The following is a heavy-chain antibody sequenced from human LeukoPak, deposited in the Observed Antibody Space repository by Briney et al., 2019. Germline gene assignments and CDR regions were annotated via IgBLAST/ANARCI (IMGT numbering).Heavy chain of an antibody. CDR1: GGSISSYY. J-gene: IGHJ4*02. CDR3: ARTRSWLPFEY. D-gene: IGHD5-12*01. V-gene: IGHV4-4*07. CDR2: INTSGNT. Sequence: SETLSPTCTVSGGSISSYYWSWVRQPAGKGLEWIGRINTSGNTNYNPSLKSRVTMSIDTSKNQFSLKLSSMTAADTAVYYCARTRSWLPFEYWGQGTLVTVSS.